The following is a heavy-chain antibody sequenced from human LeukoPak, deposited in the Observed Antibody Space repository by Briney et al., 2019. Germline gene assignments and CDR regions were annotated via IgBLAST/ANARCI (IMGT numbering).Heavy chain of an antibody. V-gene: IGHV5-51*01. J-gene: IGHJ4*02. CDR3: ARGSGGYRYGYQYFDY. CDR2: IYPGDFHT. Sequence: GESLKISCKGSGYSFTSYWIGWVRQMPGKGLEWMGIIYPGDFHTKYSPSFQGQVTISADKSISTVYLQWTSLKASDTIMYYCARGSGGYRYGYQYFDYWGQGTLVTVSS. CDR1: GYSFTSYW. D-gene: IGHD5-18*01.